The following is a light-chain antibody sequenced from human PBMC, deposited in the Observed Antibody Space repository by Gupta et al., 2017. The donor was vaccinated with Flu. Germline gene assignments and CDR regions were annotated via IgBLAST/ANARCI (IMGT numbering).Light chain of an antibody. V-gene: IGLV2-8*01. CDR2: HVT. Sequence: ICCRRYGSDVGGYNYVSWYQQHPGKAPKVIIYHVTKRPSGVPDRFSTSKSGNTASLTVSGLQPEDEAEYYCSSYAGNDNFVVFGGGTKLTVL. CDR3: SSYAGNDNFVV. J-gene: IGLJ3*02. CDR1: GSDVGGYNY.